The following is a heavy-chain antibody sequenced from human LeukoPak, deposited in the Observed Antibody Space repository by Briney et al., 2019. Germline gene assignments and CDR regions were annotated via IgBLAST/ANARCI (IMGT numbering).Heavy chain of an antibody. CDR1: GFTFSTNY. V-gene: IGHV3-53*01. CDR3: ARDLNYYDSSGYGH. Sequence: GGSLRLSCAASGFTFSTNYMSWVRQAPGKGLEWVSVIYSGGSPYYADSVRGRFTISRDNSKNTLYLQMNSLRAEDTAVYYCARDLNYYDSSGYGHWGQGTLVTVSS. D-gene: IGHD3-22*01. CDR2: IYSGGSP. J-gene: IGHJ4*02.